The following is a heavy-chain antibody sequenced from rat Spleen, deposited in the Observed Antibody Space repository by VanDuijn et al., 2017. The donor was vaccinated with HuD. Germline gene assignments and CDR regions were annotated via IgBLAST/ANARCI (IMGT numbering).Heavy chain of an antibody. Sequence: EVQLVESGGGLVQPGRSLKLSCAASGFTFSDYGVAWVRQAPTAGLEWVATISYDGSSTYYRDSVKGRFTISRDNAKSTLYLQIDSLRSEDTATYYCARLYSDGYEYFDYWGQGVMVTVSS. CDR2: ISYDGSST. J-gene: IGHJ2*01. CDR3: ARLYSDGYEYFDY. D-gene: IGHD1-12*03. V-gene: IGHV5-29*01. CDR1: GFTFSDYG.